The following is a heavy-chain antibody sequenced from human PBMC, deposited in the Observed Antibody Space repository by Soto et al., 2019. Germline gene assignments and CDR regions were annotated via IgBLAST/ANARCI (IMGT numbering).Heavy chain of an antibody. V-gene: IGHV3-23*01. CDR1: GFTFSSYA. Sequence: EVQLLESGGGLVQPGGSLRLSCAASGFTFSSYAMSWVRQAPGKGLEWVSAISASGDRTYYADSVKGRFTISRDNSKCTLFLQMNSLRAEDTAVYYCAKDPSRSFDIWGQGTMVTVSS. CDR3: AKDPSRSFDI. CDR2: ISASGDRT. J-gene: IGHJ3*02.